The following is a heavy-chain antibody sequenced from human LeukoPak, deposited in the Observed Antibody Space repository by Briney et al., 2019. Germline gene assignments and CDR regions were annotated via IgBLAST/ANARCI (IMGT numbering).Heavy chain of an antibody. CDR3: ARGPSVLRYFDWLLLGPSTGDDAFDI. D-gene: IGHD3-9*01. CDR2: IVVGSGNT. J-gene: IGHJ3*02. Sequence: GTSVKVSCKASGFTFTISAMQWVRQARGQRLEWIGWIVVGSGNTNYAQKFQERVTITRDMSTSTAYMELRSLRSDDTAVYYCARGPSVLRYFDWLLLGPSTGDDAFDIWGQGTMVTVSS. V-gene: IGHV1-58*02. CDR1: GFTFTISA.